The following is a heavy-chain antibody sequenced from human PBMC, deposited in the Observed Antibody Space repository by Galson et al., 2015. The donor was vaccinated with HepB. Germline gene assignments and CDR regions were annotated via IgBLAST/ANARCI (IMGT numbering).Heavy chain of an antibody. Sequence: LRLSCAASGFTFRSYAMAWVRQVAGKGLEWMAFTSHDGDKNYYADSVKGRFTISRDNSKKTLYLQMSGLRADDTAVYFCTTGSAAGRDYWGQGTLVIVSS. CDR3: TTGSAAGRDY. CDR2: TSHDGDKN. CDR1: GFTFRSYA. V-gene: IGHV3-30*14. D-gene: IGHD1-14*01. J-gene: IGHJ4*02.